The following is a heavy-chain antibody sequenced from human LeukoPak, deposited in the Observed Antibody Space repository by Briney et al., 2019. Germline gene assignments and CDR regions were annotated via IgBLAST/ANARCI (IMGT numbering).Heavy chain of an antibody. V-gene: IGHV3-64*01. D-gene: IGHD3-10*01. CDR3: ARGRLGASIWFGEIRFDR. CDR1: GFTFTLYA. Sequence: PGGSLRLSCAASGFTFTLYAMHWVRQAPGKGLEYVSAISSNGGSTYYAHSVKGRFTISRDNSKNTLYLQMGSLRAEDMAVYYCARGRLGASIWFGEIRFDRWGQGNLVTVSS. CDR2: ISSNGGST. J-gene: IGHJ5*02.